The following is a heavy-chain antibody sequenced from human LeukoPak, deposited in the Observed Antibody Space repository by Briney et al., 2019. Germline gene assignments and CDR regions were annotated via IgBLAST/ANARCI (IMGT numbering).Heavy chain of an antibody. D-gene: IGHD1-26*01. CDR3: AKDSGRIVGATDEYYFDY. V-gene: IGHV3-23*01. CDR2: ISGSGGST. J-gene: IGHJ4*02. Sequence: GGSLRLSCAASGFTFSSYAMSWVRQAPGKGLEWVSAISGSGGSTYYADSVKGRFTISRDNSKNTLYLQMNSLRAEDTAVYYCAKDSGRIVGATDEYYFDYWGQGTLVTVSS. CDR1: GFTFSSYA.